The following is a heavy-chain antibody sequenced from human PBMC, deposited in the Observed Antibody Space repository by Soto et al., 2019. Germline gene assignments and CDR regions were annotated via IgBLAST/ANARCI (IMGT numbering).Heavy chain of an antibody. CDR2: ISYDGSNK. V-gene: IGHV3-30-3*01. CDR1: GFTFSSYA. CDR3: AREGGEQQLTPYYYGMDV. D-gene: IGHD6-13*01. Sequence: QVQLVESGGGVVQPGRSLRLSCAASGFTFSSYAMHWVRQAPGKGLEWVAVISYDGSNKYYADSVKGRFTISRDNSKNTLYLQMNSLRAEDTAVYYCAREGGEQQLTPYYYGMDVWGKGTTVTVSS. J-gene: IGHJ6*04.